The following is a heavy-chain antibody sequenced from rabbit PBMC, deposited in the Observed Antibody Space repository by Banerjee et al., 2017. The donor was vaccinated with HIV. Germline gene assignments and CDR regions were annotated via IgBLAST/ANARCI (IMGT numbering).Heavy chain of an antibody. CDR3: VRETETYAAYVGYGYYFDL. D-gene: IGHD6-1*01. V-gene: IGHV1S43*01. CDR2: IYTGSGNT. Sequence: QEQLEESGGGLVKPGGTLTLTCKASGFDLSNYYYMCWVHQAPGKGLESIACIYTGSGNTWYASWVNGRFTISRSTSLNTVTLQMTSLTAADTATYFCVRETETYAAYVGYGYYFDLWGQGTLVTVS. CDR1: GFDLSNYYY. J-gene: IGHJ4*01.